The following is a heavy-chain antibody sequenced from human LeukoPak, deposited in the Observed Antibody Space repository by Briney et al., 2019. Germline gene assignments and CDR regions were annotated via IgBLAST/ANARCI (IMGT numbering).Heavy chain of an antibody. CDR2: ISGSGGDT. CDR1: GFIFSSYV. D-gene: IGHD5-18*01. J-gene: IGHJ4*02. Sequence: GGSLRLSCAASGFIFSSYVMIWVRQAPGTGLEWVSAISGSGGDTYYADSVKGRFTISRDNSKNTLYLQMNSLRAEDTAVYYFAKSRLGYAYCGQGTLVTVSS. CDR3: AKSRLGYAY. V-gene: IGHV3-23*01.